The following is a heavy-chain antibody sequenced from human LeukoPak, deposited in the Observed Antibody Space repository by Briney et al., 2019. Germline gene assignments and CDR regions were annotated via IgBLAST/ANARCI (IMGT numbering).Heavy chain of an antibody. CDR3: ARESVAGVVLLDY. J-gene: IGHJ4*02. CDR1: GFIFSNYA. Sequence: PGGLLRLSCAASGFIFSNYAMHWVRQAPGKGLEWVALISSDGSKTYHADSVKGRFSISRDNSKNTLYLQMNSLRAEDTAVYYCARESVAGVVLLDYWGQGTLVTVSS. D-gene: IGHD6-19*01. CDR2: ISSDGSKT. V-gene: IGHV3-30*01.